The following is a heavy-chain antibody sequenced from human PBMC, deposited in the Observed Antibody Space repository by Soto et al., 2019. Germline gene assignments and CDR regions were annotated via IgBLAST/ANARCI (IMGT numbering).Heavy chain of an antibody. D-gene: IGHD4-17*01. V-gene: IGHV1-8*01. CDR2: MNPNSGNT. CDR1: GYTFTSHD. J-gene: IGHJ6*03. CDR3: ARGNTVTKDYYYYMDV. Sequence: ASVKVCCKASGYTFTSHDINWVRQATGQGLEWMGWMNPNSGNTGYAQKFQGRVTMTRNTSMSTAYMELSSLRSEDTAVYYCARGNTVTKDYYYYMDVWGKGTTVTVSS.